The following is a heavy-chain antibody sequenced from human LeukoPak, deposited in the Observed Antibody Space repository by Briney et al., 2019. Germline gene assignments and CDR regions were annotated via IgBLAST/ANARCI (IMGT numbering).Heavy chain of an antibody. CDR3: ARATYIGPMDYYYGMDV. Sequence: GASVKVSCKASGYTFTSYYMHWVRQAPGQGLEWMGIINPSGGSTSYAQKFQGRVTMTRDTSTSTVYMELSSLRSEDTAVSYCARATYIGPMDYYYGMDVWGQGTTVTVSS. V-gene: IGHV1-46*01. CDR2: INPSGGST. D-gene: IGHD1-14*01. CDR1: GYTFTSYY. J-gene: IGHJ6*02.